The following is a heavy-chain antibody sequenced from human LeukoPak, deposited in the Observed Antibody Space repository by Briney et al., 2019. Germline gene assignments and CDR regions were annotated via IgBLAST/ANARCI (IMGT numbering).Heavy chain of an antibody. CDR2: IHGSGNT. J-gene: IGHJ4*02. V-gene: IGHV4-59*12. CDR3: ARETMLAGFASGLGFNY. Sequence: SETLSLTCTVAGASISSWYWSWFRQPPGKGLEWIGNIHGSGNTNYNPSLKSRLSMSLDTSKNQVSLNLTSVTAADTATYFCARETMLAGFASGLGFNYWGQGILVIVSS. CDR1: GASISSWY. D-gene: IGHD6-19*01.